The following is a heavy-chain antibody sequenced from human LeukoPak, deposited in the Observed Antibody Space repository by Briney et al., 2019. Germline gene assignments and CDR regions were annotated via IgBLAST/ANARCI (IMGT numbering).Heavy chain of an antibody. Sequence: QPGGSLRLSCAASGFTFDDYAMHWVRQAPGKGLEWVSLISGDGRSTYFADSVKGRFTISRDNSKNSLYLRMNSLRTEDTALYYCAKVYRYYDSSCQHWGQGTLVTVSS. D-gene: IGHD3-22*01. CDR2: ISGDGRST. V-gene: IGHV3-43*02. CDR3: AKVYRYYDSSCQH. J-gene: IGHJ1*01. CDR1: GFTFDDYA.